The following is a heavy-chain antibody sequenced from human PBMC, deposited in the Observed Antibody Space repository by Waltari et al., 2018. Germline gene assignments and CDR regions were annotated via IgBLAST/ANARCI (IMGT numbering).Heavy chain of an antibody. CDR1: GGSISSSSYY. D-gene: IGHD6-13*01. Sequence: QLQLQESGPGLVKPSETLSLTCTVSGGSISSSSYYWRWIRQPPGKGLEWIGSIYYSGSTYYNPSLKSRVTISVDTSKNQFSLKLSSVTAADTAVYYCARDHGSSWYVGWFDPWGQGTLVTVSS. CDR2: IYYSGST. CDR3: ARDHGSSWYVGWFDP. J-gene: IGHJ5*02. V-gene: IGHV4-39*07.